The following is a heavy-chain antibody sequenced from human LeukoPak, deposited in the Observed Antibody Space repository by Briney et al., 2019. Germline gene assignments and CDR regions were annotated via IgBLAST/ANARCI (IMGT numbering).Heavy chain of an antibody. CDR2: ISSSSSYI. CDR1: GFTFGSYS. CDR3: ARRIAAAASDAFDI. J-gene: IGHJ3*02. V-gene: IGHV3-21*01. Sequence: GGSLRLSCAASGFTFGSYSMNWVRQAPGKGLEWVSSISSSSSYIYYADSVKGRFTISRDNAKNPLYLQMNSLRAEDTAVYYCARRIAAAASDAFDIWGQGTMVTVSS. D-gene: IGHD6-13*01.